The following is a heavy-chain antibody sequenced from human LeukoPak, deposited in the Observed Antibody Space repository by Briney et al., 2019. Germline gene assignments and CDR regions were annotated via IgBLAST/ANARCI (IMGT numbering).Heavy chain of an antibody. J-gene: IGHJ4*01. V-gene: IGHV4-4*07. CDR1: DASVTTYS. D-gene: IGHD3-10*01. CDR3: ARDHYGSGSYKAYFDY. Sequence: SETLSLTCTVSDASVTTYSWSWLRQPAGKGLEWIGRVYSSGATKYNPSLKSRVTISVDTSKNQFSLKLPSVTAADTAVYYCARDHYGSGSYKAYFDYWGHGIQVTVSS. CDR2: VYSSGAT.